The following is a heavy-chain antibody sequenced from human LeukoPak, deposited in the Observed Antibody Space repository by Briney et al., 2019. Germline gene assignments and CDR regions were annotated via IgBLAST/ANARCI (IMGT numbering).Heavy chain of an antibody. J-gene: IGHJ4*02. Sequence: GGSLRLSCAASGFTVSSNYMSWVRQAPGKGLEWVSIIYSGGSTFYADSVKGRFTISRDNSKNTLYLQMNSLRAEDTAVYYCARDHDFWSGYRPYSFDCWGQGTLVTVSS. CDR2: IYSGGST. D-gene: IGHD3-3*01. CDR3: ARDHDFWSGYRPYSFDC. CDR1: GFTVSSNY. V-gene: IGHV3-53*01.